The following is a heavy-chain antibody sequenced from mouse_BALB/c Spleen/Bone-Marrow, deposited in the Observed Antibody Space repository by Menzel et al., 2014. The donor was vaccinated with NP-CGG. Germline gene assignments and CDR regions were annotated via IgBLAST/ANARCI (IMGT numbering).Heavy chain of an antibody. CDR3: TRRPLQANSYFDC. D-gene: IGHD3-2*02. CDR1: GFTFSSYG. CDR2: ISSGGSST. Sequence: EVKLQESGGDLVKPRGSLKLSCVASGFTFSSYGMSWVRQTPDKRLEWVATISSGGSSTYYPASVKGRFTISRDNAKSTLYLQMSSLNSEDTAMYYCTRRPLQANSYFDCWGQGTTLTVSS. J-gene: IGHJ2*01. V-gene: IGHV5-6*02.